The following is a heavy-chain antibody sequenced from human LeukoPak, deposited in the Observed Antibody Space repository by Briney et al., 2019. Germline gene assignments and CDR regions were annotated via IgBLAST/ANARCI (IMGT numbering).Heavy chain of an antibody. Sequence: SVKISCKASGGTFSSYAISWVRQAPGQGLEWTGGNIPIFGTANYAQKFQGRVTITADESTSTAYMELSSLRSEDTAVYYCARGNLERTYYDILTGTYGMDVWGKGTTVTVSS. D-gene: IGHD3-9*01. CDR2: NIPIFGTA. J-gene: IGHJ6*04. CDR3: ARGNLERTYYDILTGTYGMDV. V-gene: IGHV1-69*01. CDR1: GGTFSSYA.